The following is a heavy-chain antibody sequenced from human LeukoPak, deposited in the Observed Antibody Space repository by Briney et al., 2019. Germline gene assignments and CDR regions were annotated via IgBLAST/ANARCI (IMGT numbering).Heavy chain of an antibody. CDR1: GYTFTNYG. J-gene: IGHJ3*02. CDR2: ISAYNGNT. D-gene: IGHD5-18*01. CDR3: ARSFVTASTDAFDI. V-gene: IGHV1-18*01. Sequence: AAVTVSFKGSGYTFTNYGISGVGQAPGQGREGVGWISAYNGNTNYAQKLQGRVTMTTDTSTSTAYMELRSLRSDDTAVYYCARSFVTASTDAFDIWGQGTMVTVSS.